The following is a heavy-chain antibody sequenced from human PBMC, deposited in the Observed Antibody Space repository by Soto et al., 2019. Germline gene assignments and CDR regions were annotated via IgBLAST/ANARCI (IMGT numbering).Heavy chain of an antibody. CDR1: GFTFSSYW. CDR2: IKSDGSST. D-gene: IGHD1-26*01. Sequence: EVQLVESGGGLVQPGGSLRLSCVASGFTFSSYWMHWVRQAPGKGLVWVSHIKSDGSSTSYADSVKGRFTISRDNAKNTLYLQMNSLRAEDTAVYYCARGSSGSYYRAYDIWGQGTMVTVSS. V-gene: IGHV3-74*01. J-gene: IGHJ3*02. CDR3: ARGSSGSYYRAYDI.